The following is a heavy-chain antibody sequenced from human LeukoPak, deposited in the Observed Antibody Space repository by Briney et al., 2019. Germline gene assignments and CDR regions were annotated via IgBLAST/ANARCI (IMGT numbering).Heavy chain of an antibody. CDR3: ARDRATMVRGGGRRAFDI. CDR1: GYTFTSYG. Sequence: ASVKVSCKASGYTFTSYGISWVRQAPGQGLEWMGWISAYNGNTNYAQKLQGRVTMSTDISTSTAYMELRSLRSDDTAVYYCARDRATMVRGGGRRAFDIWGQGTMVTVSS. CDR2: ISAYNGNT. V-gene: IGHV1-18*01. D-gene: IGHD3-10*01. J-gene: IGHJ3*02.